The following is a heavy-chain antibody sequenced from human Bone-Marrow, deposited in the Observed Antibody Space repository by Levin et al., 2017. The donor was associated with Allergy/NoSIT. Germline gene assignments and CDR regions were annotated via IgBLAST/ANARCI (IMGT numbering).Heavy chain of an antibody. CDR1: GFTFSGSS. CDR2: IRDKANSYAT. Sequence: GGSLRLSCAASGFTFSGSSIHWVRQASGKGLEWVGRIRDKANSYATAYAASVRGRFTISRDDSENTAHLQMNSLKTEDTAVYYCTNTGKESGGWGRGTLVTVSS. J-gene: IGHJ4*02. D-gene: IGHD3-10*01. V-gene: IGHV3-73*01. CDR3: TNTGKESGG.